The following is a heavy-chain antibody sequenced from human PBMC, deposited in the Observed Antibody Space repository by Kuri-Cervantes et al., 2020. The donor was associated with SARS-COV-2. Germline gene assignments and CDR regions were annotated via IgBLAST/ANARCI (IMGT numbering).Heavy chain of an antibody. CDR1: GGSFSGYY. J-gene: IGHJ4*02. V-gene: IGHV4-34*01. CDR3: ARGWLFGY. CDR2: INHSGST. Sequence: ESLKISCAVYGGSFSGYYWSWIRQPPGKRLEWIGEINHSGSTNYNPSLKSRVTISVDTSKNQFSLKLSSVTAADTAVYYCARGWLFGYWGQGTLVTVSS. D-gene: IGHD2-21*01.